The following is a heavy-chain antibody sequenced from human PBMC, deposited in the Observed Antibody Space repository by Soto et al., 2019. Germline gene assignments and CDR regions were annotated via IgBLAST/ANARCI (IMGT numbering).Heavy chain of an antibody. J-gene: IGHJ3*02. CDR1: GDSVSSNSAA. CDR3: ARDHEGMHSSSWYWDAFDI. V-gene: IGHV6-1*01. Sequence: SQTLSLTRAISGDSVSSNSAAWNWIRQSPSRGLEWLGRTYYRSKWYNDYAVSVKSRITINPDTSKNQFSLQLNSVTPEDTAVYYCARDHEGMHSSSWYWDAFDIWGQGTMVTVSS. CDR2: TYYRSKWYN. D-gene: IGHD6-13*01.